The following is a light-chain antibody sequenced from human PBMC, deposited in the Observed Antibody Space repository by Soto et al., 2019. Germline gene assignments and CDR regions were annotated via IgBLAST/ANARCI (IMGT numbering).Light chain of an antibody. J-gene: IGKJ5*01. CDR3: QQYNNDPIT. Sequence: DIQMTQSPSTLSASVGDRVTITCRASQSISGWLTWYQQKPGKAPKLLIYEASSLESGVPSRFSGSGLGTEFTLTISGLQPDDFASYYCQQYNNDPITFGQGTRLEMK. CDR2: EAS. V-gene: IGKV1-5*01. CDR1: QSISGW.